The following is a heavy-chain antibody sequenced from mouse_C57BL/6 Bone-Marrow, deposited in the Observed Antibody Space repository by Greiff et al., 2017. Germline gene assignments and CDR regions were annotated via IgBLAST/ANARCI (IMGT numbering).Heavy chain of an antibody. D-gene: IGHD2-2*01. CDR3: ARYGYYWYFDV. Sequence: QVQLQQSGTELVKPGASVKLSCKASGYTFTSYWMHWVKQRPGQGLEWIGNINPSNGGTTYNEKFKSKATLTVDKSSSTAYMQLSSLTSEDSAVYYCARYGYYWYFDVWGTGTTVTVSS. CDR1: GYTFTSYW. V-gene: IGHV1-53*01. CDR2: INPSNGGT. J-gene: IGHJ1*03.